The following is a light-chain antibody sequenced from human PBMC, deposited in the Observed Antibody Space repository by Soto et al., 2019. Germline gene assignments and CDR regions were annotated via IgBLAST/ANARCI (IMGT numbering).Light chain of an antibody. CDR1: SSDVGGYNY. J-gene: IGLJ1*01. CDR3: SSYAGSSNV. CDR2: EVN. Sequence: ALTQPPSASGSPGQSVAISCTGTSSDVGGYNYVSWYQQHPGKAPKLMIYEVNKRPSGVPDRFSGSKSGNTASLTVSGLKAEDEDDYYCSSYAGSSNVFGTGTKVTVL. V-gene: IGLV2-8*01.